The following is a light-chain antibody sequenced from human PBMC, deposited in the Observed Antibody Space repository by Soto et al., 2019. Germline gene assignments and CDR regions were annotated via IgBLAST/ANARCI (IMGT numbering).Light chain of an antibody. Sequence: QSALTQPASVSGSPGQSITISCTGTSSDVGGYNYVSWYQDHPGKAPKLMIYDVSNRTSGVSNRFSGSKSDNTASLTISGLQAEDEADYYCSSYTSTSTVVFGGGTKLTVL. V-gene: IGLV2-14*03. J-gene: IGLJ2*01. CDR1: SSDVGGYNY. CDR3: SSYTSTSTVV. CDR2: DVS.